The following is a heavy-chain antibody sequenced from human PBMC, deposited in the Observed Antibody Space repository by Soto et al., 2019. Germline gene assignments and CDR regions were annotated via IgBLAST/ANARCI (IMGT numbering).Heavy chain of an antibody. J-gene: IGHJ6*02. CDR3: AMGFDWLSYANYYYGMDV. V-gene: IGHV3-23*01. D-gene: IGHD3-9*01. Sequence: GESLKISCAASGFTFSSYAMSWVRQAPGKGLEWVSAISGSGGSTYYADSVKGRFAISRDNSKNTLYLQMNSLRAEDTAVYYCAMGFDWLSYANYYYGMDVWGQGTTVTVSS. CDR2: ISGSGGST. CDR1: GFTFSSYA.